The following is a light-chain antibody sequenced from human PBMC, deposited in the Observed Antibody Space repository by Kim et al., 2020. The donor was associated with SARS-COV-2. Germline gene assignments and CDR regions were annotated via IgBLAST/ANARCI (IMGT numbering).Light chain of an antibody. Sequence: GQKVTISCSGSGTNIGNNYVSGYQQLPGTAPKLLIYDNNERPSGIPDRFSGSKSGTSATLGITGLQTGDEADYYCGAWDSSLDALVFGGGTQLTVL. J-gene: IGLJ2*01. V-gene: IGLV1-51*01. CDR1: GTNIGNNY. CDR3: GAWDSSLDALV. CDR2: DNN.